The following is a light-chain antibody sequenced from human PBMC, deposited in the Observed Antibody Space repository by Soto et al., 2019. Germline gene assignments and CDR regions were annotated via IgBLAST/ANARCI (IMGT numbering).Light chain of an antibody. V-gene: IGKV3-15*01. CDR2: GAS. J-gene: IGKJ5*01. CDR3: QHYSSSPT. Sequence: EIVMTQSPTTMSVSPGERATLSCRASQSVSTNLAWYQQKPGQVPSLLIYGASTRASGIPARFSGGGSGTEFTLTIGSLHSEDFAVYYCQHYSSSPTFGQGTRVEIK. CDR1: QSVSTN.